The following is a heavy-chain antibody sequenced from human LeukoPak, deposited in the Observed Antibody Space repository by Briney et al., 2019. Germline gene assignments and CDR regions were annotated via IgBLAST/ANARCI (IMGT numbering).Heavy chain of an antibody. CDR1: GYTFTGYY. Sequence: ASVKVSCKASGYTFTGYYMHWVRQAPGQGLEWMGWINPNSGGTNYAQKFQGRVTMTRDTSISTAYMELSRLRSDDTAVYYCARVADSGSWYGGGSDYWGQGTLVTVSS. CDR2: INPNSGGT. J-gene: IGHJ4*02. CDR3: ARVADSGSWYGGGSDY. D-gene: IGHD6-13*01. V-gene: IGHV1-2*02.